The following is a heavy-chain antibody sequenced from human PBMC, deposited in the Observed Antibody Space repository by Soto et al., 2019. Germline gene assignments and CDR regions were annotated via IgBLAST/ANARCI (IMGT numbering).Heavy chain of an antibody. CDR3: TRRYNWNDNYFDP. D-gene: IGHD1-20*01. J-gene: IGHJ5*02. Sequence: WTWIRQTPGKGLEWIGSSYYSGTTYFNPSLKSRATISVDTSKNQFSLRLTSVTAADTAIYYCTRRYNWNDNYFDPCGPGALVTVSS. V-gene: IGHV4-39*01. CDR2: SYYSGTT.